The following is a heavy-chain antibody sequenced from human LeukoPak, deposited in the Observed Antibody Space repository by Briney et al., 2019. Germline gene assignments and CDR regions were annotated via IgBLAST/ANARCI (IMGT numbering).Heavy chain of an antibody. D-gene: IGHD6-13*01. V-gene: IGHV3-23*01. Sequence: SAISGSGGSTYYADSVKGRFTISRDNSKNTLYLQMNSLRAEDTAVYYCAKSKGIRFPLRYWGQGTLVTVSS. J-gene: IGHJ4*02. CDR3: AKSKGIRFPLRY. CDR2: ISGSGGST.